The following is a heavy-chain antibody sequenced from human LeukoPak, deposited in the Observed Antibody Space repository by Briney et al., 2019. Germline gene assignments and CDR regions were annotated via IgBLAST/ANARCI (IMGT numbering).Heavy chain of an antibody. D-gene: IGHD5-24*01. CDR3: AREGVIGDGYNFFDY. V-gene: IGHV1-2*02. CDR2: INPHSGGT. CDR1: GYTFTNYG. J-gene: IGHJ4*02. Sequence: GASVKVSCKASGYTFTNYGISWVRQAPGQGLEWMGWINPHSGGTNSEQNFQGRVTMSRDTSISTVYMELSRLRSDDTALYYCAREGVIGDGYNFFDYWGQGTLVTVSS.